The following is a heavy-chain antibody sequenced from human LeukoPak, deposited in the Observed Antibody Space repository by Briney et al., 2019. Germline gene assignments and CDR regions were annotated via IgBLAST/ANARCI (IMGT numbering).Heavy chain of an antibody. J-gene: IGHJ6*03. CDR1: GFTFSSYW. V-gene: IGHV3-7*01. Sequence: GGSLRLSCAASGFTFSSYWMSWVRQAPGKGLEWVANIKQDGSKKYYVDSVKGRFTISRDNAKNSLYLQMNSLRAEDTAVYYCARGVRAYYYYYYMDVWGKGTTVTVSS. CDR2: IKQDGSKK. CDR3: ARGVRAYYYYYYMDV. D-gene: IGHD3-10*01.